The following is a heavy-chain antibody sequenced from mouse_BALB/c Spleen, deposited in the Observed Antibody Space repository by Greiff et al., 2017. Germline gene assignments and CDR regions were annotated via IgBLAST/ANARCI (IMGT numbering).Heavy chain of an antibody. J-gene: IGHJ1*01. Sequence: EVKLEESGGGLVQPGGSLKLSCAASGFTFSSYTMSWVRQTPEKRLEWVAYISNGGGSTYYPDTVKGRFTISRDNAKNTLYLQMSSLKSEDTAMYYCARDYGSSYVYFDVWGAGTTVTVSS. CDR1: GFTFSSYT. CDR2: ISNGGGST. V-gene: IGHV5-12-2*01. D-gene: IGHD1-1*01. CDR3: ARDYGSSYVYFDV.